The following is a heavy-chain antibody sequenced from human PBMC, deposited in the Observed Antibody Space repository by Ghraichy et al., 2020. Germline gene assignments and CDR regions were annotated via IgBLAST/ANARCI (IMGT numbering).Heavy chain of an antibody. D-gene: IGHD6-13*01. V-gene: IGHV3-48*01. CDR1: GFTFSTSS. CDR3: ASAIEAGGISY. Sequence: GGSLRLSCIASGFTFSTSSMNWVRQAPGKGLEWISYITITSRTIYYADSVKGRFTVSRDNDKNSLFLQMNSLRADDTAVYYCASAIEAGGISYWGLGTLVTVSS. CDR2: ITITSRTI. J-gene: IGHJ4*02.